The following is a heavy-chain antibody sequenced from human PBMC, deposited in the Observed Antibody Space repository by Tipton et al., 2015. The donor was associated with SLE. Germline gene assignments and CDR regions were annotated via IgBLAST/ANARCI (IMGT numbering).Heavy chain of an antibody. CDR3: ARDPADFWGGYSDYYFYYGLDV. CDR1: GFTVSSNY. D-gene: IGHD3-3*01. CDR2: IHSGGRT. V-gene: IGHV3-66*01. Sequence: SLRLSCAASGFTVSSNYMSWIRQAPGKGLEWVSVIHSGGRTFYADSVTGRFTISGDNSKNTFFLQMNSLKPEDTAVYYCARDPADFWGGYSDYYFYYGLDVWGQGTTVTVSS. J-gene: IGHJ6*02.